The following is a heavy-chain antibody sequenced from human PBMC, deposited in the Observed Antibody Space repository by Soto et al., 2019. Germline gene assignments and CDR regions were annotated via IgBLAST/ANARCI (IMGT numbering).Heavy chain of an antibody. J-gene: IGHJ4*02. Sequence: ASVKVSCKASGYTFTSYGISWVRQAPGQGLEWMGWISAYNGNTNYAQKLQGRVTMTTDTSTSTAYMELRSLRSDDTAVYYCARVTRGIAVAGTRQFDYWGQRTLVTVSS. CDR1: GYTFTSYG. CDR3: ARVTRGIAVAGTRQFDY. D-gene: IGHD6-19*01. CDR2: ISAYNGNT. V-gene: IGHV1-18*04.